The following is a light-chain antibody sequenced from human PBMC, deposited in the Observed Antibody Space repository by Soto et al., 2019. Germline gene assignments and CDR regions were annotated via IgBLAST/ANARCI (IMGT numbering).Light chain of an antibody. CDR1: QTISSL. V-gene: IGKV1-5*03. J-gene: IGKJ1*01. CDR2: KAS. Sequence: DIQMTQSPSTLSGSGGDRVTITCRASQTISSLLAWYQQKPGKAPKLLLYKASTLKSGVPSRFSGSGSGTEFTLTISSLQPDDFATYYCQHYNSYSEAFGQGTKVDIK. CDR3: QHYNSYSEA.